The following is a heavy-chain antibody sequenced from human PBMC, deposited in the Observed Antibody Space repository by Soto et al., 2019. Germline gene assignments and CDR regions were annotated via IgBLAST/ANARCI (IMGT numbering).Heavy chain of an antibody. J-gene: IGHJ6*02. D-gene: IGHD6-13*01. CDR3: ARHQRAAAINYYYYGMDV. V-gene: IGHV5-10-1*01. Sequence: PGESLKISCKGSGYSFTSCWISWVRQMPWKGLEWMGRIDPSDSYTNYSPSFQGHVTISADKSISTAYLQWSSLKASDTAMYYCARHQRAAAINYYYYGMDVWGQGTTVTVSS. CDR1: GYSFTSCW. CDR2: IDPSDSYT.